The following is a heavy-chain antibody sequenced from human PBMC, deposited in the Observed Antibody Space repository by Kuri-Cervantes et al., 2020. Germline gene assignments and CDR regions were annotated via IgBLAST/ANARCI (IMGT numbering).Heavy chain of an antibody. CDR1: GDSIISSNW. D-gene: IGHD3-16*01. J-gene: IGHJ4*02. CDR3: ARVGMITSDY. V-gene: IGHV4-4*02. CDR2: TFHSGST. Sequence: SETLSLTCVVSGDSIISSNWWTWVRQPPGKGLEWIGETFHSGSTNQNPSLKSRVTTSVGKSKNQFSLKLSSVTAADTAVYYCARVGMITSDYWGQGTLVTVSS.